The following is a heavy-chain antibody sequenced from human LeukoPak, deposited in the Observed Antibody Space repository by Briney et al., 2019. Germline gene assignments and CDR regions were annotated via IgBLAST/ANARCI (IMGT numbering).Heavy chain of an antibody. CDR2: IYYSGST. CDR3: ARVINYGGNPRGMSNYYYYYMDV. Sequence: PSETLSLTCTVSGGSISSSSYYWGWIRQPPGKGLEWIGSIYYSGSTYYNPSLKSRVTISVDTSKNQFSLKLSSVTAADTAVYYCARVINYGGNPRGMSNYYYYYMDVWGKGTTVTVSS. D-gene: IGHD4-23*01. J-gene: IGHJ6*03. V-gene: IGHV4-39*07. CDR1: GGSISSSSYY.